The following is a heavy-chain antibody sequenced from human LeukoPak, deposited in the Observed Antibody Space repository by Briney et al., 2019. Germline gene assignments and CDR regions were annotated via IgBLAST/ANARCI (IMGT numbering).Heavy chain of an antibody. CDR1: GFIFSNYG. CDR2: ISGSGGST. J-gene: IGHJ3*02. V-gene: IGHV3-23*01. CDR3: ARDGPAMSRQQLVPDAFDI. D-gene: IGHD6-13*01. Sequence: GGSLRLSCAASGFIFSNYGMSWVRQAPGKGLEWLSAISGSGGSTFYADSVKGRFTISRDNSKNTLYLQMNSLRVEDTAVYYCARDGPAMSRQQLVPDAFDIWGQGTMVTVSS.